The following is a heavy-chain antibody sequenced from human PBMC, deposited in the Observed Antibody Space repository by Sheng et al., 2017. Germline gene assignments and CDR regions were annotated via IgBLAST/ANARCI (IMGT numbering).Heavy chain of an antibody. V-gene: IGHV4-39*01. J-gene: IGHJ3*02. CDR2: IIIVGAP. CDR3: ARPTGNAFDI. Sequence: QLQLQESGPGLVKPSETLSLTCTVSGDSINSGSYFWSWIRQPPGRGWSGLGVIIIVGAPTTTPVPQESSHHIVDTSKNQFSLRLRSVTAADTAVYYCARPTGNAFDIWGRGTMVTVSS. D-gene: IGHD3-10*01. CDR1: GDSINSGSYF.